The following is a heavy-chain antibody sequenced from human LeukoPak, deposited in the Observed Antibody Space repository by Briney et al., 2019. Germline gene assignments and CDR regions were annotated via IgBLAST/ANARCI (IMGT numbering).Heavy chain of an antibody. CDR1: GGTFSSYA. J-gene: IGHJ6*02. D-gene: IGHD2-2*02. CDR3: ARAIVVVPAAIFGEDYYYYGMDV. V-gene: IGHV1-69*13. CDR2: IIPIFGTA. Sequence: SVKVSCKAPGGTFSSYAISWVRQAPGQGLEWMGGIIPIFGTANYAQKFQGRVTITADESTSTAYMELSSLRSEDTAVYYCARAIVVVPAAIFGEDYYYYGMDVWGQGTTVTVSS.